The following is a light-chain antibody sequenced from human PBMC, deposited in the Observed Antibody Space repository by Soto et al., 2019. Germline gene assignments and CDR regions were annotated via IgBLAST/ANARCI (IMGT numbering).Light chain of an antibody. V-gene: IGKV1-5*01. J-gene: IGKJ4*01. Sequence: DIQMTQSPSTLSASVGDRVTITCRASQSISSWLAWYQQKPGKAPKLLIYDASSLESGVPSRFSGSGSGTEFTLTISSLQPDDCDTYYCQQYNSYFGGVTKVEIK. CDR2: DAS. CDR1: QSISSW. CDR3: QQYNSY.